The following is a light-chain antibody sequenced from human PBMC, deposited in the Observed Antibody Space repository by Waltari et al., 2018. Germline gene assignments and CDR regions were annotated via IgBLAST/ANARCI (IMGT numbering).Light chain of an antibody. CDR2: WAS. CDR1: QSVLSSSNNQNC. Sequence: DIVMTQSPDSLAVSLGERATINCKSSQSVLSSSNNQNCLTWYQQKPGQSPKLLIYWASTRESGVPDRFSGSGSGTDFTLTISSLQAEDVAVYYCQQYYNPPLTFGGGTKVEIK. CDR3: QQYYNPPLT. J-gene: IGKJ4*01. V-gene: IGKV4-1*01.